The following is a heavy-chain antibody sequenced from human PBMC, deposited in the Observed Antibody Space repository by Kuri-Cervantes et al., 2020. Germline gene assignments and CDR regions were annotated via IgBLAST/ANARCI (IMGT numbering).Heavy chain of an antibody. CDR1: GYTFGSYA. CDR3: TRGAEWDQNNWFDP. D-gene: IGHD1-26*01. CDR2: IYPNSGAT. J-gene: IGHJ5*02. Sequence: ASVKVSCKASGYTFGSYAISWVRQAPGQGLEWMGWIYPNSGATNYAQKFRGRVIMTRDTSISTVYMELRRLRSDDTAVYYCTRGAEWDQNNWFDPWGQGTLVTVSS. V-gene: IGHV1-2*02.